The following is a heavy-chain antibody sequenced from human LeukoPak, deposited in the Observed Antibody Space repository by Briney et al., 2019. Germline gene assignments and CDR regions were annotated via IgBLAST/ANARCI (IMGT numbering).Heavy chain of an antibody. V-gene: IGHV1-24*01. CDR3: ATGGYCSGGSCYGEGYYFDY. CDR2: LDPEDGET. D-gene: IGHD2-15*01. Sequence: ASVKVSCKVSGYTLTELFMHWVRQAPGKGLEWMGGLDPEDGETIYAQKFQGRVTMTEDTSTDTAYMELSSLRSEDTAVYYCATGGYCSGGSCYGEGYYFDYWGQGTLVTVSS. J-gene: IGHJ4*02. CDR1: GYTLTELF.